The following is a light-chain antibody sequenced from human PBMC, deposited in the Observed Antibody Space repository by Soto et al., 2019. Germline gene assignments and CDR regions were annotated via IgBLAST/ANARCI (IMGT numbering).Light chain of an antibody. CDR3: QSYDTNNHWV. V-gene: IGLV6-57*04. CDR1: RGSIASNY. CDR2: EDN. J-gene: IGLJ3*02. Sequence: NFMLTQPHSVSESPGKTVTISCTRSRGSIASNYVQWYQQRPGSAPTTVIYEDNQRPSGVPDRFSGSIDSSSNSASLTISGLKTEDEADYYCQSYDTNNHWVFGGGTKGTVL.